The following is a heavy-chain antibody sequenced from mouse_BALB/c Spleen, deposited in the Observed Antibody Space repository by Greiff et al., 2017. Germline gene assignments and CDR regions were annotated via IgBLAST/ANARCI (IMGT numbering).Heavy chain of an antibody. Sequence: QVQLQQPGAELVKPGTSVKLSCKASGYTFTSYWINWVKLRPGQGLEWIGDIYPGSGSTNYNEKFKSKATLTVDTSSSTAYMQLSSLASEDSALYCCAREHYYGGDYAMDDWGQGTSVTVSS. V-gene: IGHV1-55*01. CDR2: IYPGSGST. D-gene: IGHD1-1*01. J-gene: IGHJ4*01. CDR1: GYTFTSYW. CDR3: AREHYYGGDYAMDD.